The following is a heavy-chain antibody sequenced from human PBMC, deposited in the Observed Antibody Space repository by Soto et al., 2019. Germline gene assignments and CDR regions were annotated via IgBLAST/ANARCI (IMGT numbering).Heavy chain of an antibody. CDR3: ARGGAQDAFDI. CDR2: ISYDGSNK. J-gene: IGHJ3*02. CDR1: GFTFSHYA. V-gene: IGHV3-30-3*01. Sequence: QVQLVESGGGVVQPGRSLRLSCAASGFTFSHYAIHWVRQPPGKGLEWVAIISYDGSNKYYADSVKGRFTISRDNSKNTLYLKMNSLRAEDTAVYYCARGGAQDAFDIWGQGTMVTVSS.